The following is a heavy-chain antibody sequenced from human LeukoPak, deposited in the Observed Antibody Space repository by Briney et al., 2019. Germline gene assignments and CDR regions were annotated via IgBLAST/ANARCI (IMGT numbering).Heavy chain of an antibody. CDR1: GSSFTSNW. CDR3: ARGDSSGYYGNWFDP. CDR2: IYPGDSDT. D-gene: IGHD3-22*01. Sequence: GASLQISGKGSGSSFTSNWIGWVRQLPGKGLEWMGIIYPGDSDTRYSPSFQGQVTISADKSISTAYLQWSSLKASDTAMYYCARGDSSGYYGNWFDPWGQGTLVTVSS. J-gene: IGHJ5*02. V-gene: IGHV5-51*01.